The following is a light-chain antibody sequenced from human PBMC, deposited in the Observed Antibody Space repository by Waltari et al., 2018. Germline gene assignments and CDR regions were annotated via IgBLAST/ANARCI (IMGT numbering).Light chain of an antibody. CDR2: DVD. J-gene: IGLJ2*01. V-gene: IGLV2-14*03. CDR3: SSYTSSNTVL. Sequence: QSALTQPASVSGSPGQSITISCTGTSSDVGGYNYVSWYQQHPGKAPKLMIYDVDKRHSGVSYRFSGSKSGNTASLTISGLQAEDEADYYCSSYTSSNTVLFGGGTRLTVL. CDR1: SSDVGGYNY.